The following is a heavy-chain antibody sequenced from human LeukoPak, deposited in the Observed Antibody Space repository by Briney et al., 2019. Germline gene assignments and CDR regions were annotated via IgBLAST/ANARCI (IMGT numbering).Heavy chain of an antibody. CDR2: VDPEDGKT. D-gene: IGHD6-19*01. Sequence: ASVKVSCKVSGYTFTDYYMHWVQQAPGKGLEWMGLVDPEDGKTIYAEKFQGRVTITADTSTDTAYMELSSLRSEDTAVYYCATGMASSGWGLVDWGQGTLVTVSS. CDR3: ATGMASSGWGLVD. V-gene: IGHV1-69-2*01. CDR1: GYTFTDYY. J-gene: IGHJ4*02.